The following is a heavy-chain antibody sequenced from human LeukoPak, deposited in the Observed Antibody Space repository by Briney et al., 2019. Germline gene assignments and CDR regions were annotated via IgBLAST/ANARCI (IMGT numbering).Heavy chain of an antibody. CDR1: GGSISSSSYY. Sequence: SETLSLTCTVSGGSISSSSYYWGWIRQPPGKGLEWIGSIYYSGNTFYSPSLKSRLTKSVDTSKNQFSLKLSSVTAADTAVYYCASQETRYSIAASETWGQGTLVTVSS. D-gene: IGHD6-13*01. J-gene: IGHJ5*02. CDR3: ASQETRYSIAASET. V-gene: IGHV4-39*01. CDR2: IYYSGNT.